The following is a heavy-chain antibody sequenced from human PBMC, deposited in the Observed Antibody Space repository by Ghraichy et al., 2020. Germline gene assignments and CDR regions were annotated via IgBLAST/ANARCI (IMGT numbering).Heavy chain of an antibody. CDR1: GFSLTTSGVG. Sequence: SGPTLVKPTQTLTLTCTFSGFSLTTSGVGVGWVRQPPGKALEWLALIYWDDDKNYSPSLKNRLTITKDTSKNQVVLTMTNMDPVDTATYYCTHRISDYNNYVRFDHWGQGALVTVSS. D-gene: IGHD4-11*01. CDR3: THRISDYNNYVRFDH. J-gene: IGHJ4*02. CDR2: IYWDDDK. V-gene: IGHV2-5*02.